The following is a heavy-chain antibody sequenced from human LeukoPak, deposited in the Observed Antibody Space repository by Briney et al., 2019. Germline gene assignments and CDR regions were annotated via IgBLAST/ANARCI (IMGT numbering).Heavy chain of an antibody. J-gene: IGHJ3*02. CDR3: ARDRSTLIQLWFPDAFDI. Sequence: GASVKVSCKASGYTFTTYNINWVRQAPGQGLEWMGIINPSGGSTSYAQKFQGRVTMTRDMSTSTVYMELSSLRSEDTAVYYCARDRSTLIQLWFPDAFDIWGQGTMVTVS. CDR1: GYTFTTYN. CDR2: INPSGGST. V-gene: IGHV1-46*01. D-gene: IGHD5-18*01.